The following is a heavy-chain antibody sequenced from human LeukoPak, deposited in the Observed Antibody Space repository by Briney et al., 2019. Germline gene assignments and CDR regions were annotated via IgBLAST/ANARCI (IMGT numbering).Heavy chain of an antibody. D-gene: IGHD5-18*01. CDR2: IYSGGST. CDR3: ARGSAMVFDY. Sequence: GGSLSLSCAASGFTVSSNYMSWVRQAPGKGLEWVSVIYSGGSTYYADSVKGRFTFSRDNSKNTLYLQMNSLRAEDTAVYYCARGSAMVFDYWGQGTLVTVSS. CDR1: GFTVSSNY. V-gene: IGHV3-53*01. J-gene: IGHJ4*02.